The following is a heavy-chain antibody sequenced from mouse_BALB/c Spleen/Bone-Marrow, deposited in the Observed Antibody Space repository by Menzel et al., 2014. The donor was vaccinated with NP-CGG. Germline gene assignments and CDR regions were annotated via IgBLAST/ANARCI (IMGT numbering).Heavy chain of an antibody. CDR3: ARLGTTAVPDY. J-gene: IGHJ2*01. D-gene: IGHD1-1*01. CDR1: GYAFTNYN. CDR2: NDPYSGGT. V-gene: IGHV1S135*01. Sequence: EVKLMESGPELVKPGASVKVSCKASGYAFTNYNMYWVKQSHGKSLEWIGYNDPYSGGTNYNQKFKGKATLTVDKSSSTAYMHLNSLTSEDSAVYYYARLGTTAVPDYWGQGTTLTVSS.